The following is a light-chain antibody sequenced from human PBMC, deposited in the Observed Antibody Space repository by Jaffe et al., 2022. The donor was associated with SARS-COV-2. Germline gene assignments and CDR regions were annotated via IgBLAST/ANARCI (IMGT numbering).Light chain of an antibody. CDR3: SSYTSSATWV. CDR1: RTDVGGYNY. Sequence: QSALTQPASVSGSPGQSISISCTGTRTDVGGYNYVSWYQHHPGKAPKIMIYDVSNRPSGVSNRFSGSKSGNTASLTISGLQAEDEADYYCSSYTSSATWVFGGGTKVTVL. CDR2: DVS. J-gene: IGLJ3*02. V-gene: IGLV2-14*03.